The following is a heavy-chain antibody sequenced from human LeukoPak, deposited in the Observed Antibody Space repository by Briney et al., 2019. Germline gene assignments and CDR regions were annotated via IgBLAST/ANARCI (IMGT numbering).Heavy chain of an antibody. Sequence: PSETLSLTCTVSGGSISSYYWSWIRQPPGKGLEWIGYIYYSGSTNYNPSLKSRVTISVDTSKNQFSLKLSSVTAADTAVYYCARVRRSRDGYKKNYYFDYSGQGTLVTVSS. CDR1: GGSISSYY. D-gene: IGHD5-24*01. J-gene: IGHJ4*02. CDR2: IYYSGST. V-gene: IGHV4-59*01. CDR3: ARVRRSRDGYKKNYYFDY.